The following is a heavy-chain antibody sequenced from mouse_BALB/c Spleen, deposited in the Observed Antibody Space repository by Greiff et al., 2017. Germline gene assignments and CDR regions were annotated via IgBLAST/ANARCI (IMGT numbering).Heavy chain of an antibody. V-gene: IGHV5-17*02. J-gene: IGHJ2*01. CDR2: ISSGSSTI. Sequence: EVKLVESGGGLVQPGGSRKLSCAASGFTFSSFGMHWVRQAPEKGLEWVAYISSGSSTIYYADTVKGRFTISRDNPKNTLFLQMTSLRSEDTAMYYCARLGDYGDFDYWGQGTTLTVSS. CDR1: GFTFSSFG. D-gene: IGHD2-4*01. CDR3: ARLGDYGDFDY.